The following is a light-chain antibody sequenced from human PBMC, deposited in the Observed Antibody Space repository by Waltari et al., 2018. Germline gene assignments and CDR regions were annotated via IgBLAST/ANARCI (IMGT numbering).Light chain of an antibody. CDR3: QQYSDGTPWT. J-gene: IGKJ1*01. V-gene: IGKV3-15*01. CDR2: DAS. CDR1: QRIGNN. Sequence: EIVMTQSPSTVSVSPGERATLSCRATQRIGNNLAWYQQRPGQAPRLLIYDASTRPTGVSGRFTGSGSGTEFSLTISGLQSEDFAIYYCQQYSDGTPWTFGQGTKVEI.